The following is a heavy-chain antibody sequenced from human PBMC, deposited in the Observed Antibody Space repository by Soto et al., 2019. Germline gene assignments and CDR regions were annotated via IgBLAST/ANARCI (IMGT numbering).Heavy chain of an antibody. CDR2: IIPIFGTA. Sequence: QVQLVKSGAEVKKPGSSVKVSGKASGGTFSSYAISWVRQAPGQGLEWMGGIIPIFGTANYAQKFQGRVTITADESTSTAYMELSSLRSEDTAVYYCARDEDYGDYEYAFDIWGQGTMVTVSS. CDR1: GGTFSSYA. V-gene: IGHV1-69*12. J-gene: IGHJ3*02. D-gene: IGHD4-17*01. CDR3: ARDEDYGDYEYAFDI.